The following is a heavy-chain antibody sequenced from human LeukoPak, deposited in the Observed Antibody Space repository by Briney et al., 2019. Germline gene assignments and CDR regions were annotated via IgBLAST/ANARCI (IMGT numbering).Heavy chain of an antibody. V-gene: IGHV3-23*01. Sequence: GGSLRLSCAASGFTLSNYAMSWVRQAPGKGLEWVSPISGSGGSAYYADSVKGRFTISRDNSKNTLYLQMNSLRAEDTAVYYCAKLLRGVVVPYYDYWGQGTLVTVSS. CDR2: ISGSGGSA. D-gene: IGHD3-10*01. CDR1: GFTLSNYA. J-gene: IGHJ4*02. CDR3: AKLLRGVVVPYYDY.